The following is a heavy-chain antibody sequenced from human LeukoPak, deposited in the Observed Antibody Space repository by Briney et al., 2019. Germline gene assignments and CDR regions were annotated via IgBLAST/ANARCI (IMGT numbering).Heavy chain of an antibody. CDR2: I. CDR1: GFTFSIYE. D-gene: IGHD1-1*01. V-gene: IGHV3-48*03. CDR3: ARVNPGRWNDERVFDY. Sequence: GGSLRLSCAASGFTFSIYEMNWVRQAPGKGLEWVSYISVKGRFTISRDNAKNSLYLQMNSLGAEDTAVYYCARVNPGRWNDERVFDYWGQGTLVTVSS. J-gene: IGHJ4*02.